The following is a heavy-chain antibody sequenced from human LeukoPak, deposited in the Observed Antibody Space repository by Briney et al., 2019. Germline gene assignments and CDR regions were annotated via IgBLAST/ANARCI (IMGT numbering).Heavy chain of an antibody. J-gene: IGHJ4*02. CDR1: GFTFSSYA. D-gene: IGHD2-2*01. Sequence: GGSLRLSCAASGFTFSSYAMSWVRQAPGKGLEWVSAISGSGGSTYYADSVKGRFTISRDNSKNTLYLQMNSLRAEDTAVYYCAKAPKDCSSTSCYRTNYFDYWGRGTLVTVSS. CDR2: ISGSGGST. CDR3: AKAPKDCSSTSCYRTNYFDY. V-gene: IGHV3-23*01.